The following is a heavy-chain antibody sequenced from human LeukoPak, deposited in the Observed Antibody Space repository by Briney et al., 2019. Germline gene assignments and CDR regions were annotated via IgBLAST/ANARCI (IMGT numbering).Heavy chain of an antibody. D-gene: IGHD6-6*01. V-gene: IGHV4-59*08. J-gene: IGHJ4*02. Sequence: SETLSLTCTVSGGSISSYYWSWIRQHPVKGLEWIGYIYYSGGTYYNPSLKSRVTISVDTSKNQLSLKLSSATAADTAVYYCARHLYSTSLVNYWGQGTLVTVSS. CDR2: IYYSGGT. CDR1: GGSISSYY. CDR3: ARHLYSTSLVNY.